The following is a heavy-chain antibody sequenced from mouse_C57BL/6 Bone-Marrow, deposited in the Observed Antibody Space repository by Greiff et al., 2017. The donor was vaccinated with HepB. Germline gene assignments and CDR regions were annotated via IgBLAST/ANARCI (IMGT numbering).Heavy chain of an antibody. CDR3: ARDYYGSSYYWYFDV. V-gene: IGHV1-82*01. J-gene: IGHJ1*03. CDR1: GYAFSSSW. Sequence: QVHVKQSGPELVKPGASVKISCKASGYAFSSSWMNWVKQRPGKGLEWIGRIYPGDGDTNYHGKFKGKATLTADKSSSTAYMQLSRQTSEDSAVYFCARDYYGSSYYWYFDVWGTGTTVTVSS. CDR2: IYPGDGDT. D-gene: IGHD1-1*01.